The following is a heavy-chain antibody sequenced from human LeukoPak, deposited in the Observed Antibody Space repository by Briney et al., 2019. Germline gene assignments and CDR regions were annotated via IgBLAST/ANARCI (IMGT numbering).Heavy chain of an antibody. CDR2: IGTAGDT. V-gene: IGHV3-13*01. CDR1: GFTFSSYD. CDR3: AREVGASGFDY. Sequence: GGSLRLSCAASGFTFSSYDMHWVRQATGKGLEWVSAIGTAGDTYYPGSVKGRFTISRENAKNSLYLQMNSLRAGDTAVHYCAREVGASGFDYWGQGTLVTVSS. J-gene: IGHJ4*02. D-gene: IGHD1-26*01.